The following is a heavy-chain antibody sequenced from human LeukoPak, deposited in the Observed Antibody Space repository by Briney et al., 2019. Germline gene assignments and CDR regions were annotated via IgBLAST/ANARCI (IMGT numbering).Heavy chain of an antibody. CDR2: INPNSGAK. CDR3: AKSIEYCGADCYGYFDL. CDR1: GYTFTGYY. Sequence: ASVKVSCKPSGYTFTGYYMHWVRQAPGQGLEWMGRINPNSGAKNYTQKFQGRVTMTRDTSISTAYMELTTLRSDDTAVYYCAKSIEYCGADCYGYFDLWGRGTLVTVSS. J-gene: IGHJ2*01. D-gene: IGHD2-21*02. V-gene: IGHV1-2*06.